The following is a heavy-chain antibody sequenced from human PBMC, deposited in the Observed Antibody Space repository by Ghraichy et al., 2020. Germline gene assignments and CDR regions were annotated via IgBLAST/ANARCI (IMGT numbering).Heavy chain of an antibody. CDR2: ISGSGDGT. CDR1: GFNFGGYV. J-gene: IGHJ6*02. D-gene: IGHD3-3*01. Sequence: GGSLRLSCAASGFNFGGYVMTWVRLAPGKGLEWVSGISGSGDGTYYADSVKGRFTILRDNSKKTLFLQMNRLRVEDTAVYYCAKDASYYNFASGYSRTSDYYYGLDAWGQGTTVIVSS. CDR3: AKDASYYNFASGYSRTSDYYYGLDA. V-gene: IGHV3-23*01.